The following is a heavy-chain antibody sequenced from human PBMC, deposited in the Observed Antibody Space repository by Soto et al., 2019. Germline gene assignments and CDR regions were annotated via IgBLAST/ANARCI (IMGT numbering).Heavy chain of an antibody. CDR2: IYHSGST. D-gene: IGHD6-19*01. V-gene: IGHV4-30-2*01. CDR1: GGSISSGGYS. J-gene: IGHJ4*02. Sequence: PSETLSLTCAVSGGSISSGGYSWSWIRQPPGKGLEWIGYIYHSGSTYYNPSLKSRVTISLDRSKNQFSLKLSSVTAADTAVYYCARVLAVAAHREYYFAYWAQRTLVTVSS. CDR3: ARVLAVAAHREYYFAY.